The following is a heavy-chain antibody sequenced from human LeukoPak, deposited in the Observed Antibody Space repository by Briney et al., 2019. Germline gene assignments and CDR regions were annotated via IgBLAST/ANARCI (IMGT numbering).Heavy chain of an antibody. D-gene: IGHD7-27*01. V-gene: IGHV4-4*07. J-gene: IGHJ4*02. Sequence: SETLSLTCSVSGASLTIYYWNWIRQPAGKGLEWIGRYASGTTTHNPSLKSQFTMLIDTSKNQISLKLTSVTAADTAVYYCATGDHSFDNWGQGILVTVTP. CDR2: YASGTT. CDR3: ATGDHSFDN. CDR1: GASLTIYY.